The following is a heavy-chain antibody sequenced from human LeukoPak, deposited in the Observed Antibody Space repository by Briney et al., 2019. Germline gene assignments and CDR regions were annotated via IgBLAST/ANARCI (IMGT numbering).Heavy chain of an antibody. V-gene: IGHV3-48*03. J-gene: IGHJ4*02. CDR1: GFTFSTYE. CDR2: ISSSASTI. D-gene: IGHD3-10*01. CDR3: ARGRGPGPYFDC. Sequence: GGSLRLSCAASGFTFSTYEMNWVRQAPGKGLEWVSYISSSASTIHYADSVKGRFTISRDNAKNSLYLQMNSLRADDTAVYYCARGRGPGPYFDCWGQGTLVTVSP.